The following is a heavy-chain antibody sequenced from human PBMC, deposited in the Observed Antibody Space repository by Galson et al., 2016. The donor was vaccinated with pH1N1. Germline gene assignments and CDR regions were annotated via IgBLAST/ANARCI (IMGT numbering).Heavy chain of an antibody. Sequence: SLRLSCAASGFSISTYWMTWVRQAPGKGLEWVANIGQDGSKIYYVDSVKGRFTISRDNAKNPLYLQMNSLRREDTAVYYCARAVGAADSLWGQGTLVTVSS. CDR1: GFSISTYW. J-gene: IGHJ4*02. CDR2: IGQDGSKI. D-gene: IGHD6-13*01. V-gene: IGHV3-7*04. CDR3: ARAVGAADSL.